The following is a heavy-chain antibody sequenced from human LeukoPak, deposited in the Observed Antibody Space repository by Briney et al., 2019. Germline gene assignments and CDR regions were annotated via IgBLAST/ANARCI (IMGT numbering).Heavy chain of an antibody. CDR3: ARDLKGDYDYVWGSYRYRKNDAFDI. J-gene: IGHJ3*02. Sequence: SETLSLTCTVSGGSISSYYWSWIRQPAGKGLEWIGRIYTSGSTNYNPSLKSRVTMSVDTSKNQFSLKLSSVTAADTAVYYCARDLKGDYDYVWGSYRYRKNDAFDIWGQGTMVTASS. CDR2: IYTSGST. V-gene: IGHV4-4*07. CDR1: GGSISSYY. D-gene: IGHD3-16*02.